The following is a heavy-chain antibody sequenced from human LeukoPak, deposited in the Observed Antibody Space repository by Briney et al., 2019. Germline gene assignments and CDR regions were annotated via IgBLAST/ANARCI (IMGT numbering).Heavy chain of an antibody. Sequence: PSETLSLTCTVSGGSISSYYWSWIRQPPGKGLEWIGSIYYSGSTYYNPSLKSRVTISVDTSTNQLSLKLSSVTAADTAVYYCARDSGTTGEVKFDPWGQGTLVTVSS. CDR3: ARDSGTTGEVKFDP. V-gene: IGHV4-39*07. CDR2: IYYSGST. D-gene: IGHD3-10*01. J-gene: IGHJ5*02. CDR1: GGSISSYY.